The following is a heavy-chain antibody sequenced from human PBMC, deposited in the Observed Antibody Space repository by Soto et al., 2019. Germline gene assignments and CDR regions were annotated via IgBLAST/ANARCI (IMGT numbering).Heavy chain of an antibody. V-gene: IGHV4-59*02. CDR1: GGSVSSYY. D-gene: IGHD5-12*01. J-gene: IGHJ4*02. CDR2: IYYTGST. Sequence: SETLSLTCIVSGGSVSSYYWSWIRQPPGKGLEWVAYIYYTGSTHFNPSLKSRITMSVDTSKNEFSLKLSSVTAADTALYFCARGIRSGYHCDYFAYWRQGKLVPVSS. CDR3: ARGIRSGYHCDYFAY.